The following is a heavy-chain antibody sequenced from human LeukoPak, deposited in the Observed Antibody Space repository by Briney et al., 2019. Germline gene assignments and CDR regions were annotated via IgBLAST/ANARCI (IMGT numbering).Heavy chain of an antibody. CDR3: ARYYYGSGSYYNSDGMDV. J-gene: IGHJ6*04. Sequence: ASVKVSCKASGYTFTSYGISWVRQAPGLGLEWMGWISAYNGNTNYAQKLQGRVTMTTDTSTSTAYMELRSLRSDDTAVYYCARYYYGSGSYYNSDGMDVWGKGTTVTVSS. CDR1: GYTFTSYG. CDR2: ISAYNGNT. V-gene: IGHV1-18*04. D-gene: IGHD3-10*01.